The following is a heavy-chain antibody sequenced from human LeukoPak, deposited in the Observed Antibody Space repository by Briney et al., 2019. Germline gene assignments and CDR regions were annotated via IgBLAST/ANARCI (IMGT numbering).Heavy chain of an antibody. J-gene: IGHJ3*02. CDR1: GGSISSSSYY. CDR2: IYYSGST. CDR3: ARMKYYDILTDTHYVGAFDI. V-gene: IGHV4-39*01. Sequence: PSETLSLTCTVSGGSISSSSYYWGWIRQPPGKGLEWIGSIYYSGSTYYNPSLKSRVTISVDTSKNQFSLKLSSVTAADTAVYYCARMKYYDILTDTHYVGAFDIWGQGTMVTVSS. D-gene: IGHD3-9*01.